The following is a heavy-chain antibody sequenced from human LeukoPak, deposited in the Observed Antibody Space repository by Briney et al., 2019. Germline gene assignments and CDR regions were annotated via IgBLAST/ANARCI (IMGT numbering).Heavy chain of an antibody. CDR3: ARYYDSSGYYDYYFDY. V-gene: IGHV4-39*01. D-gene: IGHD3-22*01. CDR1: GGSISSGSYY. CDR2: IYYSGST. Sequence: PSQTLSLTCTVSGGSISSGSYYWSWIRQPAGKGLEWIGSIYYSGSTYYNPSLKSRVTISVDTSKNQFSLKLSSVTAADTAVYYCARYYDSSGYYDYYFDYWGQGTLVTVSS. J-gene: IGHJ4*02.